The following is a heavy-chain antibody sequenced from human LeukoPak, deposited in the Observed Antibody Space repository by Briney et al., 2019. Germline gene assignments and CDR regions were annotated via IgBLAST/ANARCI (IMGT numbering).Heavy chain of an antibody. J-gene: IGHJ3*02. CDR1: GFTFSSYS. V-gene: IGHV3-21*01. CDR3: ARDLNRYSGTYYGSFDI. Sequence: GGSLRLSCAASGFTFSSYSMNWVRQAPGKGLEWVSSISSGSSYIYYADSVEGRFTISRDNAKNSLYLQMNSLRAEDTAVYYCARDLNRYSGTYYGSFDIWGPRTMVTVSS. D-gene: IGHD1-26*01. CDR2: ISSGSSYI.